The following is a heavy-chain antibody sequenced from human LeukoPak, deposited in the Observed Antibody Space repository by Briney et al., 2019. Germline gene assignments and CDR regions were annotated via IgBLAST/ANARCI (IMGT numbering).Heavy chain of an antibody. CDR3: ARDQGVRGPYYYGMGV. CDR2: IYHSGST. CDR1: GGSISSYY. J-gene: IGHJ6*04. Sequence: SETLSLTCTVSGGSISSYYWSWIRQPPGKGLEWIGYIYHSGSTNHNHSLKSRVTISVDTSNNQFSLKLSSVTAADTAVYYCARDQGVRGPYYYGMGVWGKGTTVTVSS. D-gene: IGHD3-10*01. V-gene: IGHV4-59*01.